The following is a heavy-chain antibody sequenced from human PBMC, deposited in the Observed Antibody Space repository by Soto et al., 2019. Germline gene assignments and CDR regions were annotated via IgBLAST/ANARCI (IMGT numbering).Heavy chain of an antibody. Sequence: PGESLKISCKGSGYSFTDYWIGWVRQMPGKGLEWMGIIYPGDSDARYSPSFQGQVSISTDTSVNTAYLQWGSLKASDTAMYYCARQTAGWFAMDVWGQGTTVTAP. V-gene: IGHV5-51*01. J-gene: IGHJ6*02. D-gene: IGHD6-19*01. CDR3: ARQTAGWFAMDV. CDR2: IYPGDSDA. CDR1: GYSFTDYW.